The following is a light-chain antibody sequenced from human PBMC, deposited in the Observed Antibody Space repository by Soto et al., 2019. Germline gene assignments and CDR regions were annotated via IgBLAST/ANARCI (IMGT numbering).Light chain of an antibody. CDR2: GAS. CDR3: QKYNSYSRK. V-gene: IGKV3-15*01. Sequence: EIVMTHSPATLSVSPVEIATLSCRASQSVRSNLAWYQQKPGQAPRLLIYGASTRATGIPARFSGSGSGTEITLTISSLQPDDFATYYCQKYNSYSRKFGQGTKVDIK. CDR1: QSVRSN. J-gene: IGKJ1*01.